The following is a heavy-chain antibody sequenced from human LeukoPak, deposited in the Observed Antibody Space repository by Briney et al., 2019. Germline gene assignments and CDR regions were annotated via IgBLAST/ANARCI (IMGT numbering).Heavy chain of an antibody. J-gene: IGHJ4*02. Sequence: GGSLRPSCAASGFTFSSYEMNWVRQAPGKGLEWVSYISSSGSTIYYADSVKGRFTISRDNAKNSLYLQMNSLRAEDTAVYYCAREWHNFFDYWGQGTLVTVSS. CDR2: ISSSGSTI. CDR3: AREWHNFFDY. D-gene: IGHD5-12*01. V-gene: IGHV3-48*03. CDR1: GFTFSSYE.